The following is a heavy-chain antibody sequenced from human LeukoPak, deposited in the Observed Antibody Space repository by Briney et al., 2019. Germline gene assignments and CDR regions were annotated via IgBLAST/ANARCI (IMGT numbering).Heavy chain of an antibody. J-gene: IGHJ4*02. CDR2: IRTKANNYAT. D-gene: IGHD2-21*02. CDR3: SRHEALPGDY. CDR1: GFTFSGST. V-gene: IGHV3-73*01. Sequence: PGGSLKLSCAASGFTFSGSTVHWVRQASGEGLDWVGHIRTKANNYATAYAASVKGRFTISRDDSKNTAYLQMNSLKIEDTAVYYCSRHEALPGDYWGQGTLVTVSS.